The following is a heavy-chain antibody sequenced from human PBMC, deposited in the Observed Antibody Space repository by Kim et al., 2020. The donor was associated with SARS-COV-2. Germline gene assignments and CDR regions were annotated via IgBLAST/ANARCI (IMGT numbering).Heavy chain of an antibody. J-gene: IGHJ4*02. Sequence: NYAASLKGRVSISRDNAKNTLYLQMTSLRAEDTAIYYCARPLYDYVWGTYWGQGTLVTVSS. D-gene: IGHD3-16*01. V-gene: IGHV3-74*01. CDR3: ARPLYDYVWGTY.